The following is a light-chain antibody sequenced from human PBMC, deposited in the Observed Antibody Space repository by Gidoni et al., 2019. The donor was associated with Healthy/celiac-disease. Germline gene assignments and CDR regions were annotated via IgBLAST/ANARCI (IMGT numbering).Light chain of an antibody. V-gene: IGKV1-8*01. CDR2: AAS. Sequence: AIRMTQSPSSFSASTGDRVTITCRSSQGISSYLAWYQQKPGKAPTLLIYAASTLQSGVPSRFSGSGSGTDFTLTSSCLQSEDFATYYCQQYYSYPYTFGQGTKLELK. J-gene: IGKJ2*01. CDR1: QGISSY. CDR3: QQYYSYPYT.